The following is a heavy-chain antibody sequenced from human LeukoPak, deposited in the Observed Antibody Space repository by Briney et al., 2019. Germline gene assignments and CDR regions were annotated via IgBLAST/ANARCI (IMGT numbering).Heavy chain of an antibody. CDR3: AKGDSWLGARHHFDY. V-gene: IGHV4-38-2*02. J-gene: IGHJ4*02. CDR1: GYSISSGYY. Sequence: SETLSLTCTVSGYSISSGYYWGWIRQPPGKGLEWIGSIYHSGSTYYNPSLKSRVTISVDTSKNQFSLKLSSVTAADTAVYYCAKGDSWLGARHHFDYWGQGTLVTVSS. D-gene: IGHD3-22*01. CDR2: IYHSGST.